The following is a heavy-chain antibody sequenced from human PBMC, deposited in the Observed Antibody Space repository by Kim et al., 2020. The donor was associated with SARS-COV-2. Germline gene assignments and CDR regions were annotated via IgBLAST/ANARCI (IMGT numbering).Heavy chain of an antibody. CDR1: GGSISSSSYY. CDR3: ARHRPRVPRFLEWLLQDFDY. J-gene: IGHJ4*02. CDR2: IYYSGST. D-gene: IGHD3-3*01. V-gene: IGHV4-39*01. Sequence: SETLSLTCTVSGGSISSSSYYWGWIRQPPGKGLEWIGSIYYSGSTYYNPSLKSRVTISVDTSKNQFSLKLSSVTAADTAVYYCARHRPRVPRFLEWLLQDFDYWGQGTLVTVSS.